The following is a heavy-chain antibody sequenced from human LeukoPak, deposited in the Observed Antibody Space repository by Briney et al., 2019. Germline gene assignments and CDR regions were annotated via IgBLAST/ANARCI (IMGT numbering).Heavy chain of an antibody. CDR2: IYSTGST. CDR1: GGSISSYY. Sequence: SETLSLTCTVSGGSISSYYWSWIRQPAGKGLECIGRIYSTGSTNYNPSLKSRVTMSVDTSKNQFSLRLRSVTAADTAVYYCARQIASAGTAGFDFWGQGALVTVSS. CDR3: ARQIASAGTAGFDF. V-gene: IGHV4-4*07. D-gene: IGHD6-13*01. J-gene: IGHJ4*02.